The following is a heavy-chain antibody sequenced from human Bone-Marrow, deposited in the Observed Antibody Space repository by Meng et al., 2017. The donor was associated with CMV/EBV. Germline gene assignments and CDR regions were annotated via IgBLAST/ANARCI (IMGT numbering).Heavy chain of an antibody. CDR3: ASTPLTGNFWFDP. D-gene: IGHD1-20*01. Sequence: CAVYGGSFSGYYWSWIRQPPGKGLEWIGEINHSGSTNYHPSLKSRVTISVDTSKNQFSLQLNSVTPEDTAVYYCASTPLTGNFWFDPWGQGTLVTVSS. CDR2: INHSGST. CDR1: GGSFSGYY. J-gene: IGHJ5*02. V-gene: IGHV4-34*01.